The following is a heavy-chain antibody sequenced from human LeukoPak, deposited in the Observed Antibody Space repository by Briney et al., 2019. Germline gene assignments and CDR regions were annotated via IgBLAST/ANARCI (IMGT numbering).Heavy chain of an antibody. D-gene: IGHD2-2*01. J-gene: IGHJ6*03. V-gene: IGHV1-69*13. CDR2: IIPIFGTA. Sequence: SVKVSCKASGGTFSSYAISWVRQAPGQGLEWMGGIIPIFGTANYAQKFQGRVTITADESTSTAYMELSSLRSEDTAVYYCARYCSSTSCYGTDYMDVWGKGTTVTVSS. CDR1: GGTFSSYA. CDR3: ARYCSSTSCYGTDYMDV.